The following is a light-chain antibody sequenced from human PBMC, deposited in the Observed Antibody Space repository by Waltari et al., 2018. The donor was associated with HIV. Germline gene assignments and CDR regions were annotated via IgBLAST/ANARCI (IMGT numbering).Light chain of an antibody. V-gene: IGLV2-14*03. CDR3: SSYTSTSTGV. CDR1: SSDVGGYNY. CDR2: DVT. J-gene: IGLJ2*01. Sequence: QSALTQPASVSGSPGQSITISCTGTSSDVGGYNYFSWYQQHPGKAPKLMIYDVTKRPSGVSNRFSGSKSGNKASLTISGLQAEDEADYYCSSYTSTSTGVIGGGTKLTVL.